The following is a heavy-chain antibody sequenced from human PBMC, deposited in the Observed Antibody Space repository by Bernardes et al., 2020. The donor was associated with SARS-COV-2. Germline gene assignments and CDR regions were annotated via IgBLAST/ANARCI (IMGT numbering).Heavy chain of an antibody. D-gene: IGHD5-12*01. Sequence: SETLSLTCTVSGGSISSYYWSWIRQPPGKGLEWIGYINYIGSTNYNPSLKSRVTISVDVSQNLFSLKLSSVTAADTAVYYCARDLVATDGAYYYYGMDVWGKGTTVTVSS. V-gene: IGHV4-59*01. CDR2: INYIGST. CDR3: ARDLVATDGAYYYYGMDV. J-gene: IGHJ6*04. CDR1: GGSISSYY.